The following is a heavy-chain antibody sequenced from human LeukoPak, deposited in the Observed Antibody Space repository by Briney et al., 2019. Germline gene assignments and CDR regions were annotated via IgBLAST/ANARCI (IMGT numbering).Heavy chain of an antibody. Sequence: VASVKVSCKASGYTFTSYGISWVRQAPGQGLEWMGWISAYNGNTNYAQKLQGRVTMTTDTSTSTAYMELRSLRSDDTAVYYCARDRCSGGSCYEVDYWGQRTLVTVSS. V-gene: IGHV1-18*01. CDR1: GYTFTSYG. D-gene: IGHD2-15*01. J-gene: IGHJ4*02. CDR3: ARDRCSGGSCYEVDY. CDR2: ISAYNGNT.